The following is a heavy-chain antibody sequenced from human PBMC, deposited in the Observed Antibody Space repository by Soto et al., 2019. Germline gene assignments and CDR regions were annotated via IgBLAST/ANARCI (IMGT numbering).Heavy chain of an antibody. D-gene: IGHD3-22*01. V-gene: IGHV4-4*07. CDR2: IYTSGST. J-gene: IGHJ5*02. CDR1: GNSISSYY. Sequence: SETLSLTCTVSGNSISSYYWSWILQPAGKGLEWIGRIYTSGSTNYNPSLKSRVTMSVDTSKNQFSLKLSSVTAADTAVYYCARDYYDSSGYRENWFDPWGQGTLVTVSS. CDR3: ARDYYDSSGYRENWFDP.